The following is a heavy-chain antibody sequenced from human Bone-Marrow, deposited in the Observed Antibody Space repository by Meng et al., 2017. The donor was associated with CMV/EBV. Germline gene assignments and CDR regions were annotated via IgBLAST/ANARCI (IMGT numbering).Heavy chain of an antibody. V-gene: IGHV1-69*02. CDR3: ARAFHWNPAGGVSQTNWFDP. Sequence: SVKVSCKASGGTFSSYTISWVRQAPGQGLEWMGRIIPILGIANYAQKFQGRVTITADKSTSTAYMERSSLRSEDTAVYYCARAFHWNPAGGVSQTNWFDPWGQGTLVTVSS. CDR1: GGTFSSYT. D-gene: IGHD1-1*01. J-gene: IGHJ5*02. CDR2: IIPILGIA.